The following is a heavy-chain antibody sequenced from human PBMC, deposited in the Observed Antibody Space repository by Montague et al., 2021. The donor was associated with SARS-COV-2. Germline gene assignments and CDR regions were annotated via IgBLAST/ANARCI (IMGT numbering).Heavy chain of an antibody. D-gene: IGHD3-3*01. CDR1: GGSFSGYY. V-gene: IGHV4-34*01. Sequence: SETLSLTCAVYGGSFSGYYWSWIRQPPGKGLEWIGEINHSGSTNYNPSLKSRVTISVDTSKNQFSLKLSSVTVADTAVYYCARGGVTIFGVVITGKGLFRYWGQGTLVTVSS. CDR2: INHSGST. J-gene: IGHJ4*02. CDR3: ARGGVTIFGVVITGKGLFRY.